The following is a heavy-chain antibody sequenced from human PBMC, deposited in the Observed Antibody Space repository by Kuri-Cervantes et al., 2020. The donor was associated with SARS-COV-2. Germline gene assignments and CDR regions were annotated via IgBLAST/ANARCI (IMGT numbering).Heavy chain of an antibody. CDR3: STLTGYYRHDAFNM. CDR1: GGTFSSYT. CDR2: INPSGGST. J-gene: IGHJ3*02. Sequence: ASVKVSCKASGGTFSSYTISWVRQAPGQGLEWLGIINPSGGSTTYAQKVQGRVSMTSDTSTGTVYMEMSSLRSEDTAMYYCSTLTGYYRHDAFNMWGQGTMVTVSS. V-gene: IGHV1-46*03. D-gene: IGHD3-9*01.